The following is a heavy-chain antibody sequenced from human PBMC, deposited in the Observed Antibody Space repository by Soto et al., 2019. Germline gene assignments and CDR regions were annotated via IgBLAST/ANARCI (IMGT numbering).Heavy chain of an antibody. D-gene: IGHD6-19*01. Sequence: SETLCLTCAVSGRSFSGYDWSWIRQPPGKGLERLGEINHSGSTNYNPSLKSRVTISVDTSKNQFSLKLSSVTAADTAVYYCARGCPQTPGMAVAGVLNAVDYWGQGSLGTV. CDR2: INHSGST. CDR1: GRSFSGYD. J-gene: IGHJ4*02. CDR3: ARGCPQTPGMAVAGVLNAVDY. V-gene: IGHV4-34*01.